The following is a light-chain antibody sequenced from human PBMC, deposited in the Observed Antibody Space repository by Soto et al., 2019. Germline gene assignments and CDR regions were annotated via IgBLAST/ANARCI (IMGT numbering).Light chain of an antibody. CDR1: SSDVAGYNY. CDR3: SSYTSSNTLV. V-gene: IGLV2-14*01. Sequence: QSALTQPASVSASPGQSITISCTGTSSDVAGYNYVSWYQHHPGKAPKLMIYEVINRPSGVSNRFSGSKSGNTASLTISGLQAEDAADYYCSSYTSSNTLVFGGGTKLTVL. J-gene: IGLJ2*01. CDR2: EVI.